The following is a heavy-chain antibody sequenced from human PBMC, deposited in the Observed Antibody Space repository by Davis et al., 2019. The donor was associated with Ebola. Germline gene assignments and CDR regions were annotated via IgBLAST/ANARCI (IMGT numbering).Heavy chain of an antibody. CDR3: ARDQMKWELLGYIDY. V-gene: IGHV3-64*01. J-gene: IGHJ4*02. D-gene: IGHD1-26*01. CDR1: GFTFSGSA. Sequence: PGGSLRLSCAASGFTFSGSAMHWVRQAPGKGLEYVSAISSNGGSTYYANSVKGRFTISRDNAKNTLYLQMGSLRAEDMAVYYCARDQMKWELLGYIDYWGQGTLVTVSS. CDR2: ISSNGGST.